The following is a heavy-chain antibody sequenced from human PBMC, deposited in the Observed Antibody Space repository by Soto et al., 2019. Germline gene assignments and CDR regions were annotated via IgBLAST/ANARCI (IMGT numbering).Heavy chain of an antibody. CDR1: GGSISSGCYY. J-gene: IGHJ6*02. CDR3: ARDREFWNRKQVYYGMDV. D-gene: IGHD1-1*01. V-gene: IGHV4-31*03. CDR2: IYYSGST. Sequence: LCLTCTVSGGSISSGCYYWSWIRQHPGKGLEWIGYIYYSGSTYYNPSLKSRVTISVDTSKNQFSLKLSPVTAADTAVYYCARDREFWNRKQVYYGMDVRGQVTPVPVSS.